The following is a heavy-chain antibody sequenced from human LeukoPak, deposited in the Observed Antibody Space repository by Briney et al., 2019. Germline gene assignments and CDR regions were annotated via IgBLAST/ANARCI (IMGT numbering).Heavy chain of an antibody. CDR2: INPNSGGT. J-gene: IGHJ6*03. V-gene: IGHV1-2*02. CDR1: GYTFTAYY. Sequence: ASVKVSCKASGYTFTAYYMHWVRQAPGQGLEWMGWINPNSGGTNYAQKFQGRVTMTRDTSISTAYMELSRLRSDDTAVYYCARDRGAVAGIRSYYYYMDVWGKGTTVTVSS. D-gene: IGHD6-19*01. CDR3: ARDRGAVAGIRSYYYYMDV.